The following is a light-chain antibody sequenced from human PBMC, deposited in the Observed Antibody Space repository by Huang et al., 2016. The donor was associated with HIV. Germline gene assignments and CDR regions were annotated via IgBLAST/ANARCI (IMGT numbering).Light chain of an antibody. J-gene: IGKJ1*01. CDR2: DAS. CDR3: QQYDDWPPWT. CDR1: QNITR. Sequence: EIVMTQSPATLSVSPGERATLSCRASQNITRLAWYQHKPGQAPRLLIYDASSRATGGPARFSGGGSGTDVTLTVSSLQSDDFALYYCQQYDDWPPWTFGQGTQVDMK. V-gene: IGKV3-15*01.